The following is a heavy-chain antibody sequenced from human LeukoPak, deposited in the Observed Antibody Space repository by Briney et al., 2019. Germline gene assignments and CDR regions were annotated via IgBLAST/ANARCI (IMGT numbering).Heavy chain of an antibody. D-gene: IGHD3-22*01. CDR1: GFSLRTRGVG. J-gene: IGHJ4*02. CDR3: AHRTYYYDSSGHAFDY. Sequence: SGPTLLQPTPTLTLTCTFSGFSLRTRGVGVGWIRQPPVKALEWLALIYWDDDKRYSPSLKSRLTITKDTSKNQVVLTMTNMDPVDTATYYCAHRTYYYDSSGHAFDYWGQGTLVTVSS. CDR2: IYWDDDK. V-gene: IGHV2-5*02.